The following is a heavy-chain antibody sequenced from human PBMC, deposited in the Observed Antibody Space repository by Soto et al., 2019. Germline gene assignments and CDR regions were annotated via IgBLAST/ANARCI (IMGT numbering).Heavy chain of an antibody. CDR2: IFSNDEK. CDR3: ARILLYDSSDWWARTGGYYFDY. Sequence: SGPTLVNPTETLTPTCTVSGFSLSNARMGVSWIRQPPGKALEWLAHIFSNDEKSYSTSLKSRLTISKDTSKSQVVLTMTNMDPVDTATYYCARILLYDSSDWWARTGGYYFDYWGQGTLVTVSS. D-gene: IGHD3-22*01. CDR1: GFSLSNARMG. V-gene: IGHV2-26*01. J-gene: IGHJ4*02.